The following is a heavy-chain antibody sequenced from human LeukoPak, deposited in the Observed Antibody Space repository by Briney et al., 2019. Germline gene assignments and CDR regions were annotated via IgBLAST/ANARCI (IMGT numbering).Heavy chain of an antibody. V-gene: IGHV3-23*01. CDR3: ASSSGSYYYYMDV. CDR2: VTGSGDDT. CDR1: GFTFSSYA. J-gene: IGHJ6*03. Sequence: GGSLRLSCAASGFTFSSYAMNWVRQAPGKGLEWVSTVTGSGDDTYYLDSVKGRFTISRDNSRNTLYLQMNSLRAEDTAVYYCASSSGSYYYYMDVWGKGTTVTVSS. D-gene: IGHD6-6*01.